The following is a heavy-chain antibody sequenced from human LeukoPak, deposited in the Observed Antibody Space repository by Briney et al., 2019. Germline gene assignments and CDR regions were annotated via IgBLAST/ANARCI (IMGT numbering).Heavy chain of an antibody. CDR3: AKGVGINNYYYYGVDV. V-gene: IGHV3-23*01. J-gene: IGHJ6*04. D-gene: IGHD2-15*01. Sequence: SGGSLRLSCAASGFAFSSYVLSWVRQAPGKGLKWVSAIGGSGGATYYADSVKGRFTISRDNSKNTLYLQMNSLRADDTAVCYCAKGVGINNYYYYGVDVWGKGTTVTVSS. CDR1: GFAFSSYV. CDR2: IGGSGGAT.